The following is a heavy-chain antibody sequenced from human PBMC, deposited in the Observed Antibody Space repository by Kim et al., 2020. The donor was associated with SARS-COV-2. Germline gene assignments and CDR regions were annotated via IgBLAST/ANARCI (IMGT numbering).Heavy chain of an antibody. J-gene: IGHJ4*01. D-gene: IGHD1-1*01. V-gene: IGHV4-39*01. CDR2: IHLSGTT. Sequence: SETLSLTCSVSGGSISTSSYYWGWLRQPPGKGLEWIGSIHLSGTTYYNPSLKSRFPISLDTSKNQFSLKLNSVSAADTAADYCVSKSMSTITPHFFDNWG. CDR3: VSKSMSTITPHFFDN. CDR1: GGSISTSSYY.